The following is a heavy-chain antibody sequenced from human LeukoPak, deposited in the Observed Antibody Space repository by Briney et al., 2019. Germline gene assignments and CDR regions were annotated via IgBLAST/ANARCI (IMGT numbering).Heavy chain of an antibody. J-gene: IGHJ4*02. CDR2: INPNSGGT. Sequence: ASVKVSCKASGYTFTGYYMHWVRQAPGQGLEWMGWINPNSGGTNYAQKFQGGVTMTRDTSISTAYMELSRLRSDDTAVYYCAREAQNYDILTGYPDWGQGTLVTVSS. CDR1: GYTFTGYY. V-gene: IGHV1-2*02. CDR3: AREAQNYDILTGYPD. D-gene: IGHD3-9*01.